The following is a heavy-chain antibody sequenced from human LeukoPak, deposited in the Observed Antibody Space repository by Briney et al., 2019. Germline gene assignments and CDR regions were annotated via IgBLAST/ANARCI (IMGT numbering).Heavy chain of an antibody. D-gene: IGHD1-26*01. CDR1: GFTFSNYG. Sequence: GGSLRLSCAASGFTFSNYGMHWVRQAPGKGLEWVAFIQYDGSDKYYADSVKGRFTISRDNSKNTLYLQMNSLRAEDTAVYYCARGGSYLSAFDIWGQGTMVTVSS. J-gene: IGHJ3*02. CDR2: IQYDGSDK. CDR3: ARGGSYLSAFDI. V-gene: IGHV3-30*02.